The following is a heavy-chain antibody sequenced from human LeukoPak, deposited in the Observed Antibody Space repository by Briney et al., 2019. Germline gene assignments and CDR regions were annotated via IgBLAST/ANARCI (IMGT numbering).Heavy chain of an antibody. Sequence: SETLSLTCTISGGSISSGDYYWSWIRQPPGKGLEWIGYIYYSGSTYYNPSLKSRVTISVDTSKNQFSLKLSSVTAADTAVYYCAREYGDDNWFDPWGQGTLVTVSS. CDR1: GGSISSGDYY. J-gene: IGHJ5*02. V-gene: IGHV4-30-4*01. D-gene: IGHD2-21*02. CDR3: AREYGDDNWFDP. CDR2: IYYSGST.